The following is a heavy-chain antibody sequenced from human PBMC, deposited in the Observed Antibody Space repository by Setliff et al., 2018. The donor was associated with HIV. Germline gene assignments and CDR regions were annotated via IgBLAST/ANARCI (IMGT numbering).Heavy chain of an antibody. J-gene: IGHJ4*02. CDR2: ISSRGSTI. CDR3: ARGGSNSWSPFDY. V-gene: IGHV3-11*04. Sequence: PGGSLRLSCAASGFTFSDYYMSWIRQAPGKGLEWVSYISSRGSTIYYADSVKGRFTISRDNAKNSLYLQMNTLRAEDTAVYYCARGGSNSWSPFDYWGQGPLVTVSS. D-gene: IGHD6-13*01. CDR1: GFTFSDYY.